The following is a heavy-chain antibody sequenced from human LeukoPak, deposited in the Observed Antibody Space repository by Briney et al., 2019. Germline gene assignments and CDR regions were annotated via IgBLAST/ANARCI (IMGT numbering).Heavy chain of an antibody. CDR3: AKGSSGHRQYHFDY. J-gene: IGHJ4*02. D-gene: IGHD2-2*01. CDR1: GLTFSSYA. V-gene: IGHV3-23*01. Sequence: AGGSLRLSCAASGLTFSSYAMSWVRQAPGKGLEWVSAISDSGDSTYYADSVSGRFTISGDNSKNALYLQMNSLRAEDTAVYYCAKGSSGHRQYHFDYWGQGTLVPVSS. CDR2: ISDSGDST.